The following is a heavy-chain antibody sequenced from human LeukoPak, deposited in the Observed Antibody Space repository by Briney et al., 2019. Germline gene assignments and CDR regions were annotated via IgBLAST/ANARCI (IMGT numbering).Heavy chain of an antibody. Sequence: SETLSLTCTVSGYSISSGYYWGWIRQPPGKGLEWIGSIYHSGSTYYNPSLKSRVTISVDTSKNQFSLKLSSVTAADTAVYYCARGRRATVDYWGQGTLVTVSS. CDR1: GYSISSGYY. J-gene: IGHJ4*02. CDR2: IYHSGST. V-gene: IGHV4-38-2*02. CDR3: ARGRRATVDY. D-gene: IGHD1-26*01.